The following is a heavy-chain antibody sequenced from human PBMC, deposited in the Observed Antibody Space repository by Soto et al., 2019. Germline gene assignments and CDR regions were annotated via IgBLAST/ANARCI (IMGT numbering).Heavy chain of an antibody. Sequence: QVQLQESGPGLVKPSQTLSLTCTVSGGSISSGSYYWSWIRQLPGKGLEWIGYIYYSGSTYYNPSSKRRVTVSVDTSKNQFSLMLNAVTAAATAVYYCATRTEYYSGSGSLGGMDVWGQGTTVTVSS. CDR2: IYYSGST. D-gene: IGHD3-10*01. CDR1: GGSISSGSYY. CDR3: ATRTEYYSGSGSLGGMDV. J-gene: IGHJ6*02. V-gene: IGHV4-31*03.